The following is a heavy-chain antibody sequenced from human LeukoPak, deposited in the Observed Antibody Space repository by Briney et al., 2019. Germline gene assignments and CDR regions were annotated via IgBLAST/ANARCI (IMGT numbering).Heavy chain of an antibody. CDR1: GFTFSSYS. D-gene: IGHD3-22*01. J-gene: IGHJ4*02. CDR2: ISRSSSYI. V-gene: IGHV3-21*01. Sequence: KTGGSLRLSCAASGFTFSSYSMNWLRPAPAKGLEWVSSISRSSSYIYYADSVKGRFTISRDNAKNSLYLQMNSLRAEDTAVYYCARGDNSGYYNIYIDYWGQGTLVTVSS. CDR3: ARGDNSGYYNIYIDY.